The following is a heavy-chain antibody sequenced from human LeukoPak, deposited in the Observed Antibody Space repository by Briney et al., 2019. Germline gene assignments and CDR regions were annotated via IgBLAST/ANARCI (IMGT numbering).Heavy chain of an antibody. CDR3: ARDEGDYGDYGFDY. J-gene: IGHJ4*02. D-gene: IGHD4-17*01. Sequence: GGSLRLSCAASGFTFSSYAMHWVRQAPGKGLEWVAVISYDGSNKYYADSVKGRFTISRDNSKNTLYLQMNSLRAEDTAVYYCARDEGDYGDYGFDYWGQGTLVTVSS. CDR2: ISYDGSNK. CDR1: GFTFSSYA. V-gene: IGHV3-30-3*01.